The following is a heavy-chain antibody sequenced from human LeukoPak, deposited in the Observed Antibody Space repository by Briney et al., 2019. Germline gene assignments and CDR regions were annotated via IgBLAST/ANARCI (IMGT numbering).Heavy chain of an antibody. CDR3: TSYYYDDNYFYYMDV. CDR2: ISGSSDYI. Sequence: GGSLRLSCAASGFIFSGYTMNWVRQAPGKGLEWVSSISGSSDYIYYADSVKGRFTISRDNAKNSLYLQMNSLRAEDTAVYYCTSYYYDDNYFYYMDVWGTGTTVTVSS. J-gene: IGHJ6*03. D-gene: IGHD3-22*01. V-gene: IGHV3-21*01. CDR1: GFIFSGYT.